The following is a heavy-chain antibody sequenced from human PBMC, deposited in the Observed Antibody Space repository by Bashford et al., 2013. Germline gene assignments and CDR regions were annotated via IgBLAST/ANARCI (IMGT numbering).Heavy chain of an antibody. CDR2: INHSGST. CDR1: GGSFSGYY. V-gene: IGHV4-34*01. D-gene: IGHD2-15*01. CDR3: ARGMPLGYCSGGSCLRTRGPYDY. J-gene: IGHJ4*02. Sequence: SETLSLTCAVYGGSFSGYYWSWIRQPPGKGLEWIGEINHSGSTNYNPSLKSRVTISVDTSKNQFSLKLSSVTAADTAVYYCARGMPLGYCSGGSCLRTRGPYDYWGQGTLVTVSS.